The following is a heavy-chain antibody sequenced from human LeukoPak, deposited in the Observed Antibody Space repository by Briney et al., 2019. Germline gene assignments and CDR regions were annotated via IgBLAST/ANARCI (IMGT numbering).Heavy chain of an antibody. D-gene: IGHD6-19*01. CDR1: GYTFTDYY. J-gene: IGHJ4*02. V-gene: IGHV1-46*01. CDR2: INPSGGST. CDR3: ARRIAVAGTIDY. Sequence: ASVKVSCKASGYTFTDYYMHWVRQAPGQGLEWMGIINPSGGSTSYAQKFQGRVTMTRNTSISTAYMELSSLRSEDTAVYYCARRIAVAGTIDYWGQGTLVTVSS.